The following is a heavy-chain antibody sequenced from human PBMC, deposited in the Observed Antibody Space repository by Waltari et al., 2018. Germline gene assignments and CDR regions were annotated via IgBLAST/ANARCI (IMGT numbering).Heavy chain of an antibody. J-gene: IGHJ6*02. CDR1: GYSFTTHW. Sequence: EVQLVQSGAEVKKPGESLNISCKDSGYSFTTHWIGWVRQMPGKGLEWMGICYPVDSDTRYSPSFQGQVTISADRSISTAYLQWSSLKASDTAIYYCARRRNYPGAAMDVWGQGTTVTVSS. V-gene: IGHV5-51*01. CDR3: ARRRNYPGAAMDV. D-gene: IGHD4-4*01. CDR2: CYPVDSDT.